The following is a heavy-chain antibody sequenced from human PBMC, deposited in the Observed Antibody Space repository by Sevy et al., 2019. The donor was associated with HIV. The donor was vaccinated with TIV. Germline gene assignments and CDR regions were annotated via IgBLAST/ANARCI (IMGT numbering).Heavy chain of an antibody. D-gene: IGHD3-3*01. CDR2: ISAYNGNT. CDR3: ASSPYDFWSCYYSLDAINWFDP. V-gene: IGHV1-18*01. J-gene: IGHJ5*02. CDR1: GYTFTSYG. Sequence: ASVKVSCKASGYTFTSYGISWVRQAPGQGLEWMGWISAYNGNTNYAQKLQGRVTMTTDTSTSTAYMELRSLRSDDTAMYSCASSPYDFWSCYYSLDAINWFDPWGQGTLVTVSS.